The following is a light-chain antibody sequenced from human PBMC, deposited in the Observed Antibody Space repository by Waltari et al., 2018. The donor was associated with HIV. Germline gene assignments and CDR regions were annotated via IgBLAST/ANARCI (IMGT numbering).Light chain of an antibody. Sequence: QSALTQPASVSGSPGQWITISCTGTSGDVGANNNVSWYQQHPGKAPKLLLYDVNNRPSGVSNRFSGSKSGNTASLTISGLQTEDEADYFCNSYTTSYTYVFGTGTKVTV. CDR3: NSYTTSYTYV. CDR1: SGDVGANNN. V-gene: IGLV2-14*03. J-gene: IGLJ1*01. CDR2: DVN.